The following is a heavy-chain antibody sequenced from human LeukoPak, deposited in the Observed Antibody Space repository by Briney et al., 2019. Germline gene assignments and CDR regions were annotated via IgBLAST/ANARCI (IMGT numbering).Heavy chain of an antibody. CDR3: TRGRYMDV. Sequence: ASVKVSCKASGYIFIDYVINWVRQASGQGLEWMGWMNPKSGDTGYEQKFQGRVTLTRDSSISTVYMELSSLRSEDTALYYCTRGRYMDVWGKGTTVTVSS. CDR2: MNPKSGDT. CDR1: GYIFIDYV. J-gene: IGHJ6*03. V-gene: IGHV1-8*03.